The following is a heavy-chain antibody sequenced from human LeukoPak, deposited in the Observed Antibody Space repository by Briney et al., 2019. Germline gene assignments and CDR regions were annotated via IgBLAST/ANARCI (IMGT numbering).Heavy chain of an antibody. CDR1: GFTVSSNH. CDR3: AREDGDYVGLFGAFDI. J-gene: IGHJ3*02. D-gene: IGHD4-17*01. Sequence: GGSLRLSCAASGFTVSSNHMSWVRQAPGKGLKWDSEIYSGGDTYYADSVKGRFTISRDTSKNTLYLQVSSVRAEDTAVYYCAREDGDYVGLFGAFDIWGQGTMVTVSS. CDR2: IYSGGDT. V-gene: IGHV3-53*01.